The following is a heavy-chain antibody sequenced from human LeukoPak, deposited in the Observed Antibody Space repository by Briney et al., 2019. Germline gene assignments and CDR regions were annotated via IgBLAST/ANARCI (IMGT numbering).Heavy chain of an antibody. J-gene: IGHJ4*02. CDR3: AKATRTGSYFYYFDY. Sequence: GGSLRLSCAAAGFTFISYAMGWVRQAPGKGLEWVSAVSGSGGSAYYADSVKGRFTISRDNSKNTLYLQMNSLRAEDTAVYYCAKATRTGSYFYYFDYWGQGTLVTVSS. CDR2: VSGSGGSA. CDR1: GFTFISYA. D-gene: IGHD3-10*01. V-gene: IGHV3-23*01.